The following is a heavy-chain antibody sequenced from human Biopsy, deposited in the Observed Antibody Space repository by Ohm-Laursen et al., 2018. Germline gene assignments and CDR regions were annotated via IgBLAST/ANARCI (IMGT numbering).Heavy chain of an antibody. CDR1: GGSFTGHY. CDR3: ARGSNEYGGLYFPH. D-gene: IGHD4-23*01. V-gene: IGHV4-59*11. CDR2: ISHTGYT. J-gene: IGHJ1*01. Sequence: SETLSLTCTVSGGSFTGHYWTWIRQPPGQGLVWIGHISHTGYTSYKSSLKSRVTISLDTSRKHFSLRLTSLAAADTAVYYCARGSNEYGGLYFPHWGQGTLVTVSS.